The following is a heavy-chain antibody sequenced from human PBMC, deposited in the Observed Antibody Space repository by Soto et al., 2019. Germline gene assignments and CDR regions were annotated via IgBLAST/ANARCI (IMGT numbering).Heavy chain of an antibody. CDR1: GGSVSSGGYY. D-gene: IGHD3-10*01. CDR2: ISYSGST. Sequence: SETLSLTCTVSGGSVSSGGYYWSWIRQHPGKGLEWIGYISYSGSTYYNPSLKSRITISVDTSKNQFSLNLSSVTAADTAVYYCAREGYYSSYDMDVWGQGTTVTVSS. V-gene: IGHV4-31*03. J-gene: IGHJ6*02. CDR3: AREGYYSSYDMDV.